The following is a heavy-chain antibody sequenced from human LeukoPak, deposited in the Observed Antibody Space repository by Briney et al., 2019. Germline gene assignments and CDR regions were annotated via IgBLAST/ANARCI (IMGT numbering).Heavy chain of an antibody. CDR3: ASRGCSSTSCSQGAFDI. CDR1: EYTFTGYY. Sequence: ASVKVSCKASEYTFTGYYMHWVRQAPGQGLEWMGWINPNSGGTNYAQKFQGRVTMTRDTSISTAYMELSRLRSDDTAVYYCASRGCSSTSCSQGAFDIWGQGTMVTVSS. CDR2: INPNSGGT. J-gene: IGHJ3*02. D-gene: IGHD2-2*01. V-gene: IGHV1-2*02.